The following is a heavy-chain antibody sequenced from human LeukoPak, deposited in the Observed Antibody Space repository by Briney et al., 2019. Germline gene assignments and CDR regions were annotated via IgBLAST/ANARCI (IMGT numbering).Heavy chain of an antibody. V-gene: IGHV3-33*01. Sequence: GGSLRLSCAASGFTFSSYGMHWVRQAPGKGLEWVAVIWYDGSNKYYADSVKGRFTISRDNSKNSLYLQMNSLRAEDTAVYYCARSGGYSTYFDYWGQGTLVTVSS. CDR1: GFTFSSYG. CDR2: IWYDGSNK. CDR3: ARSGGYSTYFDY. J-gene: IGHJ4*02. D-gene: IGHD3-22*01.